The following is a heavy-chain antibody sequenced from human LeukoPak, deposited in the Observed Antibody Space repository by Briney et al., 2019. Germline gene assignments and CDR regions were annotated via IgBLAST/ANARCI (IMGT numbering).Heavy chain of an antibody. J-gene: IGHJ5*02. D-gene: IGHD5-18*01. Sequence: PGGSLRLSCAASGFTFSSYAMHWVRQAPGKGLEWVAVISYGGSNKYYADSVKGRFTISRDNSKNTLYLQMNSLRAADTAVYYCARDRIIQLWLSTPRAWGQGTLVTVSS. V-gene: IGHV3-30-3*01. CDR2: ISYGGSNK. CDR1: GFTFSSYA. CDR3: ARDRIIQLWLSTPRA.